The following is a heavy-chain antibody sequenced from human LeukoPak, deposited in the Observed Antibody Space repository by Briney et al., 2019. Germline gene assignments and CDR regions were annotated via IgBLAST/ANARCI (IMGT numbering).Heavy chain of an antibody. D-gene: IGHD2-2*01. V-gene: IGHV3-21*01. CDR2: ISSSSSYI. CDR1: GFTFSSYS. J-gene: IGHJ4*02. CDR3: ARGYCSSTGCHPYYFDY. Sequence: GGSLRLSCAASGFTFSSYSMNWVRQAPGKGLEWVSSISSSSSYIYYADSVKGRFTISRDNAKNSLYLQMNSLRAEDTAVYFCARGYCSSTGCHPYYFDYWGQGTLVTVSS.